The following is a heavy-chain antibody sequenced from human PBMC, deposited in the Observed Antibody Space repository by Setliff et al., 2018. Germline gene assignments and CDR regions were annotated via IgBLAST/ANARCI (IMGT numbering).Heavy chain of an antibody. Sequence: SVKVSCKASGGGFSTYSLSWLRQAPGQGFEWVGRIIPSLGITNYAQTFEGRLTVTADDSTSTVYMELSSLRLEDTAVYYCARGKMDVVAVAGKYCVMDVWGQGTTVTAP. J-gene: IGHJ6*02. V-gene: IGHV1-69*13. D-gene: IGHD6-19*01. CDR3: ARGKMDVVAVAGKYCVMDV. CDR1: GGGFSTYS. CDR2: IIPSLGIT.